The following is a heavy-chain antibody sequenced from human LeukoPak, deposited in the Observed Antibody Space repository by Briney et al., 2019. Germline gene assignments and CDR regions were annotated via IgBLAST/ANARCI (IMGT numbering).Heavy chain of an antibody. J-gene: IGHJ6*02. V-gene: IGHV3-48*01. Sequence: PGGSLRLSCAASGFDFSTYSMHWVRRAPGRGLEWLSYIDSSSSTIYYADSVKGRFTISRDNAKNSLYLQMNSQRAEDTAVFYCARGGARSSSYYYYGMDVWGLGTTVTVSS. CDR1: GFDFSTYS. CDR2: IDSSSSTI. D-gene: IGHD6-13*01. CDR3: ARGGARSSSYYYYGMDV.